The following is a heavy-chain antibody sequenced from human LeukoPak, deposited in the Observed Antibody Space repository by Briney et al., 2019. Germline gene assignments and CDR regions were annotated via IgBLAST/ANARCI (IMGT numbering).Heavy chain of an antibody. Sequence: GGPLKISCQGSGSPFNSYWIAWVRQLHGKGLEGMGIIYPGDSDTGYSPSFQGQITISADKSINTAYLRWSSLKASDTAMYYCARAYYCGGGSCKLEYWGQGTLVTVSS. J-gene: IGHJ4*02. CDR2: IYPGDSDT. V-gene: IGHV5-51*01. D-gene: IGHD2-15*01. CDR3: ARAYYCGGGSCKLEY. CDR1: GSPFNSYW.